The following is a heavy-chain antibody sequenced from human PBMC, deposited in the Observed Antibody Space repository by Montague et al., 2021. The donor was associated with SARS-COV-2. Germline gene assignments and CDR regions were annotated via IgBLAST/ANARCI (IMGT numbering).Heavy chain of an antibody. J-gene: IGHJ6*02. V-gene: IGHV4-30-2*06. CDR1: GGSVSSGDYS. D-gene: IGHD1-1*01. Sequence: TLSLTCVVSGGSVSSGDYSWSWIRQSPGKGLEWIGYIYQSGSAYYNPSLKSRVTISTDTSNNQFSLNLRSVTAADTGLYYCATGTRTYGMDFWGQGTTVIVSS. CDR2: IYQSGSA. CDR3: ATGTRTYGMDF.